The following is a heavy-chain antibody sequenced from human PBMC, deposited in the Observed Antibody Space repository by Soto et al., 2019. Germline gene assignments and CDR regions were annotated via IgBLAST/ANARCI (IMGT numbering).Heavy chain of an antibody. CDR3: AKDSGRGSADYYFDY. CDR2: ISYDGNNK. V-gene: IGHV3-30*18. D-gene: IGHD3-10*01. Sequence: GGSLRLSCAASGFTLSTYGMHWVRQAPGKGLERVAVISYDGNNKYHADSVKGRFTISRDNSKNTLYLQMNSLRAEDTAVYYCAKDSGRGSADYYFDYWGQGTLVTVSS. J-gene: IGHJ4*02. CDR1: GFTLSTYG.